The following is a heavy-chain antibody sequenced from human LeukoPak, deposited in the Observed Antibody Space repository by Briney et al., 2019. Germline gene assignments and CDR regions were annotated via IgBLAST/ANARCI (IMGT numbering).Heavy chain of an antibody. CDR3: AKDRRDYYYYYMDV. CDR2: IWYDGSNK. V-gene: IGHV3-33*06. Sequence: PGGSLRLSCAASGFTFSSYGMHWVRQAPGKGLEGVAVIWYDGSNKYYADSVKGRFTISRDNSKNTLYLQMNSLRAEDTAVYYCAKDRRDYYYYYMDVWGKGTTVTVSS. J-gene: IGHJ6*03. CDR1: GFTFSSYG.